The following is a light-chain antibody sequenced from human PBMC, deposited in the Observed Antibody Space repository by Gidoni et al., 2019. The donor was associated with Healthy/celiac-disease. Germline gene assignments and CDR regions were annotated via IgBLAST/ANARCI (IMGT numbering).Light chain of an antibody. J-gene: IGLJ2*01. CDR3: SSYAGSNNVV. Sequence: QSALTQPPSASGSPGQSVTISCTGTSSDVGGYNYVSWYQQPPGKAPKLMIYEVSKRPSGVPDRFSGSKSGNTASLTVSGLPAEDEADYYCSSYAGSNNVVFGGGTKLTVL. V-gene: IGLV2-8*01. CDR1: SSDVGGYNY. CDR2: EVS.